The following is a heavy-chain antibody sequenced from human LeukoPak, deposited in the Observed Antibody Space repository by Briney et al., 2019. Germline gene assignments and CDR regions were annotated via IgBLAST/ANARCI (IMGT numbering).Heavy chain of an antibody. Sequence: GGSLRLSCAASGFTFSSYAMGWVRQAPGKGLQWVSSFSPSGDSTYYADSLKGRFTISRDNSKNTLYLQMNSLRAEDTAIYYCAKKSRDDAFDIWGQGTLVTVSS. CDR3: AKKSRDDAFDI. V-gene: IGHV3-23*01. J-gene: IGHJ3*02. CDR1: GFTFSSYA. CDR2: FSPSGDST.